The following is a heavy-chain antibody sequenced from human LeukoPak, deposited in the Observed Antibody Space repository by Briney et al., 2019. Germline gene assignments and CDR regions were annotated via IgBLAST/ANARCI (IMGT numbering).Heavy chain of an antibody. Sequence: GGSLRLSCAASGFTFSSYAMHWVRQAPGKGLEWVAVISYDGSNKYYADSVKGRFTISRDNSKNTLYLQMNGLSAEDTAVYYCARVSPYCSSTSCYRGAFDIWGQGTMVTVSS. CDR1: GFTFSSYA. D-gene: IGHD2-2*02. V-gene: IGHV3-30*04. J-gene: IGHJ3*02. CDR3: ARVSPYCSSTSCYRGAFDI. CDR2: ISYDGSNK.